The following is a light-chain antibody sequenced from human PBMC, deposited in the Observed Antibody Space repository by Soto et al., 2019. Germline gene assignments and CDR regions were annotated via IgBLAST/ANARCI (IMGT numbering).Light chain of an antibody. CDR2: DAS. Sequence: DNQMTQAPSSLSASVGDRVTVTCRASQTIGSWLAWYQQKPGRAPKLLIFDASSLESGVPSRFSGNGSGTEFTLTISGLQPDDFASYYCQQYNSYSGMFGQGTKVDIK. V-gene: IGKV1-5*01. J-gene: IGKJ1*01. CDR3: QQYNSYSGM. CDR1: QTIGSW.